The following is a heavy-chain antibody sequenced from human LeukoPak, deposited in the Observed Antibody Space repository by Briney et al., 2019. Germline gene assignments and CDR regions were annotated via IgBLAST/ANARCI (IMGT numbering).Heavy chain of an antibody. CDR3: ARGGYSGYDRDAFDI. Sequence: GGSLRLSCAASGFTFSSYSMNWVRQAPGKGLEWVSSISSSSSYIYYADSVRGRFTISRDNAKDSLYLQMNGLRAEDTAVYYCARGGYSGYDRDAFDIWGQGTMVTVSS. CDR1: GFTFSSYS. V-gene: IGHV3-21*04. D-gene: IGHD5-12*01. J-gene: IGHJ3*02. CDR2: ISSSSSYI.